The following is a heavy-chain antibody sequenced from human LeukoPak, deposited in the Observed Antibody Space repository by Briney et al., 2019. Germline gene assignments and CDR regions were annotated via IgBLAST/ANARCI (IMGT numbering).Heavy chain of an antibody. V-gene: IGHV3-30*04. J-gene: IGHJ4*02. Sequence: GGSLRLSCAASGFIFNSYAMHWVRQAPGKGLEWVAAISYDGTNKYYADSVKGRFTISRDNSKNTLFLQMDSLRAEDTAVYYCARENAWGYFDFWGQGTLVTVSS. CDR2: ISYDGTNK. D-gene: IGHD7-27*01. CDR3: ARENAWGYFDF. CDR1: GFIFNSYA.